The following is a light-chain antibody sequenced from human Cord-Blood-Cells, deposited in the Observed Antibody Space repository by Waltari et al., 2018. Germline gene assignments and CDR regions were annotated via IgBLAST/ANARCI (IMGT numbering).Light chain of an antibody. V-gene: IGLV2-14*01. CDR2: DVS. Sequence: QSALTPPASVSGSPGQSITISCTGTSSDVGGYNYVSWYQQHPGKSPKLMLDDVSNRLSGVPKRFSGSKAGNTASLTISGRKAEDEADYYCSAYTRSSTLVFGGWTKLTVL. CDR3: SAYTRSSTLV. CDR1: SSDVGGYNY. J-gene: IGLJ2*01.